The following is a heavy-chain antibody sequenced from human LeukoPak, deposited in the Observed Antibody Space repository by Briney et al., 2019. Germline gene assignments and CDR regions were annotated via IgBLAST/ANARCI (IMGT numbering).Heavy chain of an antibody. CDR3: ARPLVGAWGHFDY. CDR1: GFTFSSYA. J-gene: IGHJ4*02. D-gene: IGHD1-26*01. V-gene: IGHV3-23*01. Sequence: GGSLRLSCAASGFTFSSYAMSWVRQAPGKGLEWVSAISGSGGSTYYADSVKGRFTISRDNSKNTLYLQMNSLRAEDTAVYYCARPLVGAWGHFDYWGQGTLVTVSS. CDR2: ISGSGGST.